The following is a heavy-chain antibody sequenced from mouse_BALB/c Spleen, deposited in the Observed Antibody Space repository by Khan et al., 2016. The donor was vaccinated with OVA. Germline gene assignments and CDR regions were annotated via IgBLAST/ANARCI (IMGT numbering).Heavy chain of an antibody. J-gene: IGHJ1*01. CDR2: VSFGSATI. V-gene: IGHV5-17*02. Sequence: EVELVEAGGGSVQPGGSRKLSCAASGFTFSSCGIHWGRPAPAKGPEWVAYVSFGSATIYYADTAKGRFTISRDNPKNTLFLQMTSLRSEDTARYCCARSRITTGYRDGWGAGTTVTV. CDR1: GFTFSSCG. D-gene: IGHD2-4*01. CDR3: ARSRITTGYRDG.